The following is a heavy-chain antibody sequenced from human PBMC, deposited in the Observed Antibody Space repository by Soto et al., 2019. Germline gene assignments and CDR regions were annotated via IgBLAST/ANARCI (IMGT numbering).Heavy chain of an antibody. CDR2: IYYSGST. J-gene: IGHJ6*03. CDR1: GGSISSYY. Sequence: SETLSLTCTVSGGSISSYYWSWIRQPPGKGLEWIGYIYYSGSTNYNPSLKSRVTISVDTSKNQFSLKLSSVTAADTAVYYCASGYNWNDPYYYYMDVWGKGTTVTVSS. CDR3: ASGYNWNDPYYYYMDV. D-gene: IGHD1-1*01. V-gene: IGHV4-59*01.